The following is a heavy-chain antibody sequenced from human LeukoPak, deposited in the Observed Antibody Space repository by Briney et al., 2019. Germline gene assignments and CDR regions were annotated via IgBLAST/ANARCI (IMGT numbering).Heavy chain of an antibody. Sequence: PGGSLRLSCAASGLTFSTYAMSWVRQAPGKGLEWVSSISSSGGSTYYADSVKGQFTISRDNSKNTLYLQMNSLRAEDTAVYYCARDQDRAFDIWGKGTMVTVSS. CDR2: ISSSGGST. CDR1: GLTFSTYA. CDR3: ARDQDRAFDI. J-gene: IGHJ3*02. V-gene: IGHV3-23*01.